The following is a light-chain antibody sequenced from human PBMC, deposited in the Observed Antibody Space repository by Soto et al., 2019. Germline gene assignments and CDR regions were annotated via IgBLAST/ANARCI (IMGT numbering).Light chain of an antibody. CDR2: GAS. J-gene: IGKJ4*01. V-gene: IGKV3-15*01. CDR3: SENKLLHPNT. Sequence: IVMTQSPGTLSVSPGERATLSCRASQNIGNKVGWYQQKPGQAPRLLIYGASTRATGIPVRFSGSGSGTEFTLTIHQPQSEGSAIYFLSENKLLHPNTFRGRNKGEIK. CDR1: QNIGNK.